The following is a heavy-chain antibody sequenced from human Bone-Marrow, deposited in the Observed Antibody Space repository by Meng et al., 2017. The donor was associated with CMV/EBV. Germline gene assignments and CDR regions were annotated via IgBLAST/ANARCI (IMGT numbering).Heavy chain of an antibody. J-gene: IGHJ4*02. CDR1: GFILSSYA. Sequence: GGSLRLSCEASGFILSSYAMNWVRQAPGRWLEWLSYIDSSSSLIYYADSVKGRLTISRDNAKNSLYLEMNSLRVEDTAVYYCARGRHYTGSAHIDDWGQGTLVTVSS. CDR3: ARGRHYTGSAHIDD. CDR2: IDSSSSLI. V-gene: IGHV3-48*03. D-gene: IGHD2-8*02.